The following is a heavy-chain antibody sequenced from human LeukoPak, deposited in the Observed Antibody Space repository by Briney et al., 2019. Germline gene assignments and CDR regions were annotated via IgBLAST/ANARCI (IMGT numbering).Heavy chain of an antibody. CDR2: IYYSGST. J-gene: IGHJ4*02. V-gene: IGHV4-31*03. D-gene: IGHD4-11*01. CDR1: GGSISSSGYY. Sequence: SETLSLTCTVSGGSISSSGYYWSWIRQHPGKGLEWIGYIYYSGSTYYNPSLKSRVTISVDTSKNQFSLKLSSVTAADTAVYYCARGPRAFLQPDFTFDYWGQGTLVTVSS. CDR3: ARGPRAFLQPDFTFDY.